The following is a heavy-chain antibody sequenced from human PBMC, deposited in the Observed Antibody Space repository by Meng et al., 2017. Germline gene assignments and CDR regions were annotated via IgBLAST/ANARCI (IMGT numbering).Heavy chain of an antibody. Sequence: QGQLQEWGPGLGKPSQTLSLTCTVSGGSISSGGYYWSWIRQHPGKGLEWIGYIYYSGSTYYNPSLKSRVTISVDTSKNQFSLKLSSVTAADTAVYYCASKGGLSTYNWFDPWGQGTLVTVSS. CDR2: IYYSGST. CDR1: GGSISSGGYY. V-gene: IGHV4-31*03. D-gene: IGHD5-12*01. CDR3: ASKGGLSTYNWFDP. J-gene: IGHJ5*02.